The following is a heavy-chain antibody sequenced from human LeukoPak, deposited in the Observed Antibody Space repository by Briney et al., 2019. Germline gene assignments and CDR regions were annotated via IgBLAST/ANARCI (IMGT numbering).Heavy chain of an antibody. V-gene: IGHV1-69*04. CDR3: ARDPAGYSYGSFYYYYGMDV. Sequence: GASVKVSCKASGGTFSSYAISWVRQAPGQGLEWMGRIIPILGIANYAQKFQGRVTITADKSTSTAYMELSSLRSEDTAVYYCARDPAGYSYGSFYYYYGMDVWGQGTTVTVSS. CDR1: GGTFSSYA. CDR2: IIPILGIA. J-gene: IGHJ6*02. D-gene: IGHD5-18*01.